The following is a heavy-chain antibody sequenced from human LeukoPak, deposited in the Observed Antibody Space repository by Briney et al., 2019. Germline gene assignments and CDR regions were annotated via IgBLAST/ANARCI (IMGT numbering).Heavy chain of an antibody. J-gene: IGHJ4*02. D-gene: IGHD3-10*01. Sequence: GGSLRLSCAASGFTFSSYEMNWVRQAPGKGLEWVSVITGNGGSTYYADSVKGRFTISRDNSRNTLSLQMNSLRAEDTAVYYCAKDAVAPGSGGDYFDYWGQGTLVTVSS. CDR2: ITGNGGST. CDR3: AKDAVAPGSGGDYFDY. V-gene: IGHV3-23*01. CDR1: GFTFSSYE.